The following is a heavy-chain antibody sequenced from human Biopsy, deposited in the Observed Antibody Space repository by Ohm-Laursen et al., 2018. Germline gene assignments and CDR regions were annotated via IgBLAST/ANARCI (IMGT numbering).Heavy chain of an antibody. Sequence: VKISCKAPGGTFSNYGVNWVRQAPGQGLEWLGGNIPILGTGNYAQKFQDRVTVAADTSTSTATMELRSLRPDDTAVYYCATKLTGYFHHWGQGTLVIVSS. D-gene: IGHD3-9*01. CDR1: GGTFSNYG. V-gene: IGHV1-69*13. CDR2: NIPILGTG. J-gene: IGHJ1*01. CDR3: ATKLTGYFHH.